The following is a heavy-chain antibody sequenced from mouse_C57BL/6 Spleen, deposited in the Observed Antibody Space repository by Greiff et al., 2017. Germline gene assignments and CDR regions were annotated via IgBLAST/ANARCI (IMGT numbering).Heavy chain of an antibody. Sequence: VQLQQPGAELVMPGASVKLSCKASGYTFTSYWMHWVKQRPGQGLEWIGEIDPSDSYTNYNQKFKGKSTLTVDKSSSTAYMQLSSLTSEDSAVYYCARVRDYYGSSPPDVWGTGTTVTVSS. V-gene: IGHV1-69*01. D-gene: IGHD1-1*01. CDR3: ARVRDYYGSSPPDV. CDR1: GYTFTSYW. CDR2: IDPSDSYT. J-gene: IGHJ1*03.